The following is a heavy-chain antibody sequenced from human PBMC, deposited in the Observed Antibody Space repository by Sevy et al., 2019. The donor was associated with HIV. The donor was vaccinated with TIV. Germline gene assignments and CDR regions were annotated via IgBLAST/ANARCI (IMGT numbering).Heavy chain of an antibody. V-gene: IGHV4-4*07. CDR2: INTSGST. Sequence: SETLSLTCTVSGDSFSSYFWAWIRQPAGKGLECIGRINTSGSTNYNPSLKSRVTMSVDTSKGQFSLKVTSLTAADTAIYFCARSNWVTATNGFSKSYYFDYWGQGSLVTVSS. J-gene: IGHJ4*02. CDR3: ARSNWVTATNGFSKSYYFDY. CDR1: GDSFSSYF. D-gene: IGHD7-27*01.